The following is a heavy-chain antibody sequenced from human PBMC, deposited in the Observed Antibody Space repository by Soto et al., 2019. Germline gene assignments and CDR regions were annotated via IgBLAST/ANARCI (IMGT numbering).Heavy chain of an antibody. CDR3: AREIAAAGPFGY. V-gene: IGHV1-3*01. CDR2: INAGNGNT. CDR1: GYTFTSYA. D-gene: IGHD6-13*01. J-gene: IGHJ4*02. Sequence: GASVKVSCKASGYTFTSYAMHWVRQAPGQRLEWMGWINAGNGNTKYSQKFQGRVTITRDTSASTAYMELSSLRSEDTAVYYCAREIAAAGPFGYWGQGTLVTVS.